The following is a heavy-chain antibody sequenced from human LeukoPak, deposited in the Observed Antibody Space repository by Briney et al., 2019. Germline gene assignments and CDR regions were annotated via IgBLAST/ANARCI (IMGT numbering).Heavy chain of an antibody. Sequence: SSETLSLTCNVSGGSISNSYWNWIRQPAGKGLEWIGRSHTSGSTYYIPSLKRRVTMSLDTSNNHFSLKLTSVTAAVTALYYCARGLNQYYFDSWGQGILVTVSS. CDR1: GGSISNSY. CDR2: SHTSGST. V-gene: IGHV4-4*07. CDR3: ARGLNQYYFDS. J-gene: IGHJ4*02. D-gene: IGHD1-14*01.